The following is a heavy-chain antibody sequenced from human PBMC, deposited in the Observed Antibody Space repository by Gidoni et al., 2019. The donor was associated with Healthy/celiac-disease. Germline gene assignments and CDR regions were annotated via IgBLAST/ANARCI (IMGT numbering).Heavy chain of an antibody. CDR1: GGSIRSYY. CDR3: ARDGPGYCSGGSCYSP. J-gene: IGHJ5*02. CDR2: VYYSWST. Sequence: QVQLQESRTGLVKPSATLSLPCTVSGGSIRSYYWSLIRQPPGKGLEWIGYVYYSWSTNYNPSLKSRVTIAVDTAKNQFSLKLGSVTSADTAVYYCARDGPGYCSGGSCYSPWGQGTLVTVSS. V-gene: IGHV4-59*01. D-gene: IGHD2-15*01.